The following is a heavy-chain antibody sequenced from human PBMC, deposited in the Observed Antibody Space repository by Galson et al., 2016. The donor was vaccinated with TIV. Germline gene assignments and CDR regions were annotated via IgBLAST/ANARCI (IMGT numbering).Heavy chain of an antibody. D-gene: IGHD6-19*01. J-gene: IGHJ4*02. CDR3: ASPVGGTGGCWYYFDS. V-gene: IGHV1-69*13. CDR2: IVPIFDTT. Sequence: SVKVSCKASGGTFSNYAIVWVRQAPGQGLEWVGGIVPIFDTTNYAQKFQGRVTFTADDSTATAYMQLSSLTSEDTAIYFCASPVGGTGGCWYYFDSCGPGTLGTV. CDR1: GGTFSNYA.